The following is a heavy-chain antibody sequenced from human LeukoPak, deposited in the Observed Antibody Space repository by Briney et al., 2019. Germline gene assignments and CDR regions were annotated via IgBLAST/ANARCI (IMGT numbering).Heavy chain of an antibody. D-gene: IGHD1-26*01. CDR2: IYTSGST. J-gene: IGHJ4*02. CDR3: ARESGSYSPFDY. CDR1: GGSSSISSYY. Sequence: SETLSLTCTVSGGSSSISSYYWSWIRQPAGKGLEWIGRIYTSGSTNYNPSLESRVTMSVDTSKNQFSLKLSSVTAADTAVYYCARESGSYSPFDYWGQGTLVTVSS. V-gene: IGHV4-4*07.